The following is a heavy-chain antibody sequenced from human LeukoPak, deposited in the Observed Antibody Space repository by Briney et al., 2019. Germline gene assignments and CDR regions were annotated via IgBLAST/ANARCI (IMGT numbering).Heavy chain of an antibody. V-gene: IGHV5-51*01. Sequence: KDGESLKISCQGSGYIFPIYWMGWVRQMPGKGMEWMGIIYPCDSDTRYSPSFQPQITISADKSISTAYLQWSSLKASDTAMYYCARRSTYGSGTNYLFDYWGQGTLVTVSS. J-gene: IGHJ4*02. CDR2: IYPCDSDT. D-gene: IGHD3-10*01. CDR3: ARRSTYGSGTNYLFDY. CDR1: GYIFPIYW.